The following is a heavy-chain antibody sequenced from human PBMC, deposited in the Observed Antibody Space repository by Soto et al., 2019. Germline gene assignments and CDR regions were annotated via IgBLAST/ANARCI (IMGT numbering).Heavy chain of an antibody. CDR3: ARVMTTGPTIDY. D-gene: IGHD4-4*01. CDR1: GGSISSGGYS. J-gene: IGHJ4*02. V-gene: IGHV4-30-2*01. CDR2: IYHSGST. Sequence: QLQLQESGSGLVKPSQTLSLTCAVSGGSISSGGYSWSWIRQPPGKGLEWIGYIYHSGSTYSNPSLKRRVTISVDRYKNQRSRKLSSVTAADTAVYYCARVMTTGPTIDYWGQGTLVTLSS.